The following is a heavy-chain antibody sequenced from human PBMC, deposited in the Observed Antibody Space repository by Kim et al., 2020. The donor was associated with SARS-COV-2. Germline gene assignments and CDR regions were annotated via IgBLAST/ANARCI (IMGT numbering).Heavy chain of an antibody. D-gene: IGHD3-16*02. CDR2: IYYSGST. CDR1: GGSISSSSYY. CDR3: ARHSGNMITFGGVIGYFDY. J-gene: IGHJ4*02. V-gene: IGHV4-39*01. Sequence: SETLSLTCTVSGGSISSSSYYWGWIRQPPGKGLEWIGSIYYSGSTYYNPSLKSRVTISVDTSKNQFSLKLSSVTAADTAVYYCARHSGNMITFGGVIGYFDYWGQGTLVTVSS.